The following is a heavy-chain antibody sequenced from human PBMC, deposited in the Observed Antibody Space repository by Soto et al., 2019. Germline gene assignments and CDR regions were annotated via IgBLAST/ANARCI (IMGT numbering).Heavy chain of an antibody. CDR2: MYYTGST. V-gene: IGHV4-59*01. D-gene: IGHD5-12*01. Sequence: QVQLQESGPGLVKPSETLSLTCTVSGGSISGYYWSWIRQPPGKGLEWIGYMYYTGSTNYNPSLNSRVSRSVDTSKDHFSLRLSSVTAADTAVYYCARCGYDWSDWGQGTLVTVSS. CDR3: ARCGYDWSD. CDR1: GGSISGYY. J-gene: IGHJ4*02.